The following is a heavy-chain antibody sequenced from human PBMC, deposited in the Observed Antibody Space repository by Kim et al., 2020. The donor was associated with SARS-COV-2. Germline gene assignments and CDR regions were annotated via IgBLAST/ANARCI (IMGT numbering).Heavy chain of an antibody. V-gene: IGHV3-30*04. D-gene: IGHD5-18*01. CDR3: SRDGDTAMFTFDD. CDR1: GFTFSSYA. Sequence: GGSLRLSCAASGFTFSSYAMHWVRQAPGKGLEWVAVISYDGSNKYYADSVMGRFTISRDNSKNTLYLQMNSLRAEDTAVYYCSRDGDTAMFTFDDWGQGTLITVSS. J-gene: IGHJ4*02. CDR2: ISYDGSNK.